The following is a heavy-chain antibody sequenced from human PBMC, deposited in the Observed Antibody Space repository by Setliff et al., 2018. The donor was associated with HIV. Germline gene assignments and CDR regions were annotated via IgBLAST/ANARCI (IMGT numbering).Heavy chain of an antibody. J-gene: IGHJ3*02. V-gene: IGHV7-4-1*02. Sequence: ASVKVSCKTSGYMFSLYGIHWLRQAPGQNLEWMGWINTNTGNPTYAQGFTGRFVFPLDTSVSTAYLQISSLKAEDTAVYYCARTLTGYSAHDAFDIWGQGTMVTVSS. CDR3: ARTLTGYSAHDAFDI. CDR1: GYMFSLYG. CDR2: INTNTGNP. D-gene: IGHD3-9*01.